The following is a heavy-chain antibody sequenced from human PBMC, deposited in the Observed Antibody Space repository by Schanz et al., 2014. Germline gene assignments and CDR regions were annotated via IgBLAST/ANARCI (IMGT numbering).Heavy chain of an antibody. J-gene: IGHJ4*02. Sequence: QVQLVQSGSELTRPGASVKVSCKASGYNFTTYTMNWVRQAPGQGLEWMGWINTNTGNPTYAQGFTGRFVFSLDTSVSTAYLQITFLKAKDTAVFFCARGEANWGQYWGQGTLVTVSS. D-gene: IGHD7-27*01. V-gene: IGHV7-4-1*02. CDR2: INTNTGNP. CDR1: GYNFTTYT. CDR3: ARGEANWGQY.